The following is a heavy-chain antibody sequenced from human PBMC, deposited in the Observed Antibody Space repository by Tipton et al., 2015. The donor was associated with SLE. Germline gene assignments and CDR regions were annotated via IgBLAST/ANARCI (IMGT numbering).Heavy chain of an antibody. J-gene: IGHJ6*02. CDR1: GGSISSGGYS. CDR3: ARGLYDFWSGYYPHYYYGMDV. D-gene: IGHD3-3*01. V-gene: IGHV4-30-2*01. CDR2: IYHSGSI. Sequence: TLSLTCAVSGGSISSGGYSWSWIRQPPGKGLEWIGYIYHSGSIYYNPSLKSRVTISVDTSKNQFSLKLSSVTAADTAVYYCARGLYDFWSGYYPHYYYGMDVWGQGDHGHRL.